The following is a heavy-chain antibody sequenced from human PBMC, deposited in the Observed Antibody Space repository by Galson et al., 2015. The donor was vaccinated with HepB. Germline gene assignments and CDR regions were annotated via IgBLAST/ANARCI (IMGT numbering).Heavy chain of an antibody. Sequence: SLRLSCAASGFTFSSYAMHWVRQAPGKGLEWVSSVSASGGGAHYAVSVGGRFAVSRDNSKNTLYLQMNSLRAEDTAVYYCAKPPWTVFGVVSRKSYYFDHWGRGTLVTVSS. CDR1: GFTFSSYA. J-gene: IGHJ4*02. CDR3: AKPPWTVFGVVSRKSYYFDH. CDR2: VSASGGGA. V-gene: IGHV3-23*01. D-gene: IGHD3-3*01.